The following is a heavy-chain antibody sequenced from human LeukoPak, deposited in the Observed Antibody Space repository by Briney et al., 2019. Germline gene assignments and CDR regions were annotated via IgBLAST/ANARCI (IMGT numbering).Heavy chain of an antibody. J-gene: IGHJ4*02. D-gene: IGHD3-3*01. CDR1: GYTFNDYY. CDR2: INPNSGVT. V-gene: IGHV1-2*02. CDR3: ARDKSTTVRFLQYY. Sequence: GASVKVSCKASGYTFNDYYMHWVRQAPGQGLEWMGWINPNSGVTKYAQKLQGRVSMTRDMSISTAYMELSSLRSDDTAVYYCARDKSTTVRFLQYYWGQGTLVTVSS.